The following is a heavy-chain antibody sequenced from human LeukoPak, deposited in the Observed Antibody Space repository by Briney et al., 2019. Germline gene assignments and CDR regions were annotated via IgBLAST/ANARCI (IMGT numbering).Heavy chain of an antibody. Sequence: GGSLRLSCAASGFTFSSYGMSWVRQAPGKGLEWVSAISGSGGSTYYADSVKGRFTISRDNSKNTLYLQMNSLRAEDTAVYYCASRLGGSYVSAEYFQHWGQGTLVTVSS. CDR2: ISGSGGST. CDR3: ASRLGGSYVSAEYFQH. V-gene: IGHV3-23*01. J-gene: IGHJ1*01. CDR1: GFTFSSYG. D-gene: IGHD1-26*01.